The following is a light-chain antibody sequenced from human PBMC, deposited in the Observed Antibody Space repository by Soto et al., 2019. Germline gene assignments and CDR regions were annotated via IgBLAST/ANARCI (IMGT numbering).Light chain of an antibody. CDR1: SSDVGAYNS. J-gene: IGLJ1*01. Sequence: QSALTQPAFVSGSPGQWIAISCTGTSSDVGAYNSVSWYQQYPGKAPKLMIHDVSNRPSGVSDRFSGSKSGNTASLTISGLQAEDEADYYCSSYTSSNSYVFGSGTKVTVL. CDR3: SSYTSSNSYV. CDR2: DVS. V-gene: IGLV2-14*01.